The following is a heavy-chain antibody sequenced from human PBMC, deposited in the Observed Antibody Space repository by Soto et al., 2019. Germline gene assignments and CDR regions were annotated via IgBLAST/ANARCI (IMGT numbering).Heavy chain of an antibody. J-gene: IGHJ5*02. Sequence: EVQLLESGGGLVQPGGALRLSCAASGFTFSSHAMSWVRKAPGKGLEWISSISAGSEGAYYADSVKGRFTISRDNSNNTLYLQMKSLRAEDTAVYYCARALWWYLPWGQGTLVTVSS. CDR3: ARALWWYLP. V-gene: IGHV3-23*01. CDR1: GFTFSSHA. CDR2: ISAGSEGA. D-gene: IGHD2-15*01.